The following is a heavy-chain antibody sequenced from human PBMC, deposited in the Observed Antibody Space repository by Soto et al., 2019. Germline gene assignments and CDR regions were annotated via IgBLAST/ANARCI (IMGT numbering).Heavy chain of an antibody. V-gene: IGHV1-2*04. CDR3: ARGPGSIGWFDP. J-gene: IGHJ5*02. CDR2: INPNSGGT. CDR1: GGTFSSYA. Sequence: ASVKVSCKASGGTFSSYAIDWVRQAPGQGLEWMGRINPNSGGTNYAQKFQGWVTITRDTSINTAYMELNRLKSDDTAMYYCARGPGSIGWFDPWGQGTLVTVSS. D-gene: IGHD2-15*01.